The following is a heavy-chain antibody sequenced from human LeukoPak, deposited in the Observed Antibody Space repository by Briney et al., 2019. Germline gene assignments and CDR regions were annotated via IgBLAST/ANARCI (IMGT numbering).Heavy chain of an antibody. V-gene: IGHV1-2*02. D-gene: IGHD6-19*01. Sequence: ASVKVSCKASGYTFTGYYMHWVRQAPGQGLEWMGWINPNSGGTNYAQKFQGRVTMTRDTSISTAYMELSRLRSDDTAVYYCARDYSSGWLAAYWGQGTLVTVSS. CDR2: INPNSGGT. CDR1: GYTFTGYY. CDR3: ARDYSSGWLAAY. J-gene: IGHJ4*02.